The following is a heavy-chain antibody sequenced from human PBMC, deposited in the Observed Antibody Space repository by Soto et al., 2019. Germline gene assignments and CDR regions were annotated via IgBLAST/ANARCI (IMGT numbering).Heavy chain of an antibody. J-gene: IGHJ4*02. D-gene: IGHD2-2*02. CDR1: GFTFSNYW. V-gene: IGHV3-7*01. CDR2: MNQDGSQI. CDR3: ARDRGPNTPDY. Sequence: EVQVVESGGGLVQPGGSLRLSCAVSGFTFSNYWMTWVRQAPGKGLEWVAYMNQDGSQIYYVDSLRGRFTISRDNAKNSLYLKMNSRRVDDTAVYYCARDRGPNTPDYWGQGTLVTVSS.